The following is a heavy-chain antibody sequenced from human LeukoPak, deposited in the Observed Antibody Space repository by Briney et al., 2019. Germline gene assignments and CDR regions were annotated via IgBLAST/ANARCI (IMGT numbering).Heavy chain of an antibody. J-gene: IGHJ4*02. V-gene: IGHV3-7*03. CDR1: GFTVSSNH. CDR2: IKQDGSEK. D-gene: IGHD2-2*01. Sequence: GGSLRLSCAASGFTVSSNHMSWVRQAPGKGLEWVANIKQDGSEKYYVDSVKGRFTISRDNAKNSLYLQMNSLRAEDTAVYYCGRAGVPFGADFWGQGTLVTVSS. CDR3: GRAGVPFGADF.